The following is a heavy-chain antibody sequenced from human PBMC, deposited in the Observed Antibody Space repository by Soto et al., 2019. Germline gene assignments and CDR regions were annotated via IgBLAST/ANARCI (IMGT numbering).Heavy chain of an antibody. CDR3: TRESTSTLGIVGAIYGDH. CDR2: ISSSSSTV. J-gene: IGHJ4*02. D-gene: IGHD1-26*01. Sequence: EVQLVESGGGLEQPGGSLRLSCAASGFSFSTYSMNWVRQAPGKGLEWVSYISSSSSTVYYADSVKGRFTISRDNAKNSLYLQMTSLRDEDTAVYYCTRESTSTLGIVGAIYGDHWGQGTLVTVSS. V-gene: IGHV3-48*02. CDR1: GFSFSTYS.